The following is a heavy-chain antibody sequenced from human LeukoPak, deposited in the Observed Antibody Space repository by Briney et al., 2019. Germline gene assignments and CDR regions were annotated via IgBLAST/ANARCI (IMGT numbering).Heavy chain of an antibody. CDR2: IYYSGST. CDR3: ARQPHYYDSSGPLYYYYYYGMDV. D-gene: IGHD3-22*01. V-gene: IGHV4-39*01. Sequence: PSGTLSLTCTVSGGSISSSSYYWGWIRQPPGKGLEWIGSIYYSGSTYYNPSLKSRVTISVDTSKNQFSLKLSSVTAADTAVYYCARQPHYYDSSGPLYYYYYYGMDVWGQGTTVTVSS. J-gene: IGHJ6*02. CDR1: GGSISSSSYY.